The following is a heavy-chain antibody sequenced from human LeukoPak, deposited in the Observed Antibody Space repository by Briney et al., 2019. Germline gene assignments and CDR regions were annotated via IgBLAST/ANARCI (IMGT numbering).Heavy chain of an antibody. D-gene: IGHD3-22*01. J-gene: IGHJ4*02. CDR3: ARDRAPSGFYLGDFYY. V-gene: IGHV3-11*05. Sequence: TGGSLRLSCAASGFTFSDYYMSWIRQAPGKGLEWVSYISISSSYTKYADSVKGRFTISRDNAKKSLYLQMNSLRADVSAVYYCARDRAPSGFYLGDFYYWGQGALVTVSS. CDR1: GFTFSDYY. CDR2: ISISSSYT.